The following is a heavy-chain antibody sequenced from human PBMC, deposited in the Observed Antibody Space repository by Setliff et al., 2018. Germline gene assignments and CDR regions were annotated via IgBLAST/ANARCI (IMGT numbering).Heavy chain of an antibody. CDR1: GFTFSTYS. CDR3: ARSPANGGHDAFDV. D-gene: IGHD6-25*01. J-gene: IGHJ3*01. CDR2: ISPNSIYI. Sequence: PGVSLRLSCAASGFTFSTYSMHWVRQAPGKGLEWVSSISPNSIYIYYADSVKGRFTIFRDNAKNSLYLQMYSLRVEDTAVYYCARSPANGGHDAFDVWGQGTMVTVSS. V-gene: IGHV3-21*01.